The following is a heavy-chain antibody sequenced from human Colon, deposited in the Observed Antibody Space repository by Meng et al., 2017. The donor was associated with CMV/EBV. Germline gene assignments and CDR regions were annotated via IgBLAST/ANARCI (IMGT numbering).Heavy chain of an antibody. CDR1: GYTFTGYY. CDR2: INPNSGGT. Sequence: ASVKVSCKGSGYTFTGYYVHWVRQAPGQGLEWMGWINPNSGGTSYAQKFQGRVTMTRDTSISTAYMEVGRLRSDDTVVYYCARGVGGDYSNPLFDYWGQGTLVTVSS. D-gene: IGHD4-11*01. J-gene: IGHJ4*02. V-gene: IGHV1-2*02. CDR3: ARGVGGDYSNPLFDY.